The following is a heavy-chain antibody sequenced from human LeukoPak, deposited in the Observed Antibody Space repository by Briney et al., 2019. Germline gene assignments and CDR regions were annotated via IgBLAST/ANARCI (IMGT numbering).Heavy chain of an antibody. V-gene: IGHV3-23*01. CDR2: ISGSGGST. Sequence: PGGSLRLSCAASGFTFSSYAMSWVRQAPGKGLEWVSAISGSGGSTYYADSVKGRFTISRDNSKNTLYLQTNSLRAEDTAVYYCAKDTRLVGAGDFDYWGQGTLVTVSS. CDR1: GFTFSSYA. J-gene: IGHJ4*02. D-gene: IGHD1-26*01. CDR3: AKDTRLVGAGDFDY.